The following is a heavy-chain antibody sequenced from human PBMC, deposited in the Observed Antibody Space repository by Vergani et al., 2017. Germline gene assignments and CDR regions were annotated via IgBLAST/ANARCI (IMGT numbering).Heavy chain of an antibody. J-gene: IGHJ4*02. CDR2: IGTAGDT. D-gene: IGHD6-6*01. CDR1: GFTFSTYD. CDR3: ARRDSSSPALDY. Sequence: EVQLVEFGGVVVQPGGSLRLSCAASGFTFSTYDMHWVRQATGKGLEWVSAIGTAGDTYYPGSVKGRFTISRENAKNSLYLQMNGLRAGDTAVYYCARRDSSSPALDYWGQGTLVTVSS. V-gene: IGHV3-13*01.